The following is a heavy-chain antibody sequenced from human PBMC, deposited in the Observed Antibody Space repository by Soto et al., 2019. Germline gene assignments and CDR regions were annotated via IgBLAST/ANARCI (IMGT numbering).Heavy chain of an antibody. CDR2: IYNSVNT. CDR1: GDSISNGYYT. CDR3: AIGPTGDKVDY. D-gene: IGHD7-27*01. J-gene: IGHJ4*02. Sequence: QVQLQESGPGLVEPSQTLSLTCTVSGDSISNGYYTCGWIRQTPGKDLEWIGHIYNSVNTYSNPSLKSPVTISADSSKNQFALKLSSVIAADTAMYYCAIGPTGDKVDYWGQGTLVTVSS. V-gene: IGHV4-30-4*01.